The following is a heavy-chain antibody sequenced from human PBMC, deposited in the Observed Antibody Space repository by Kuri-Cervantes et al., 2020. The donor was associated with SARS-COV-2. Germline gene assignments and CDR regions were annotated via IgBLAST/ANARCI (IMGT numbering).Heavy chain of an antibody. Sequence: LSLTCAASGFTVSSNYMSWVRQAPGKGLEWVAVISDDGSNKFYSDSVRGRFTISRDNSKNTLYLQMDSLRVEDTAVYYCVKDFWSGYPTYYFDYWGQGTQVTVSS. J-gene: IGHJ4*02. CDR2: ISDDGSNK. D-gene: IGHD3-3*01. V-gene: IGHV3-30*18. CDR1: GFTVSSNY. CDR3: VKDFWSGYPTYYFDY.